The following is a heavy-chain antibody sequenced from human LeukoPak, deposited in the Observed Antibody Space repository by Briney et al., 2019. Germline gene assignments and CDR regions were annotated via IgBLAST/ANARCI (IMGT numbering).Heavy chain of an antibody. CDR3: ARRVASANDAFDI. V-gene: IGHV3-21*01. Sequence: GGSLRLSCAASGFTFSSYSMNWARQAPGKGLEWVSSISSGSTYIYYGDSLKGRFTISRDNAKNSLYLQMNSLRAEDTAVYYCARRVASANDAFDIWGQGTMVTVSS. CDR2: ISSGSTYI. D-gene: IGHD6-13*01. CDR1: GFTFSSYS. J-gene: IGHJ3*02.